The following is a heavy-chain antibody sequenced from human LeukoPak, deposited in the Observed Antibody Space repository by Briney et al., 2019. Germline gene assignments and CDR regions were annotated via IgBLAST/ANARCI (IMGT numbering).Heavy chain of an antibody. CDR1: GGSFSGYY. D-gene: IGHD2-21*01. CDR2: INHSGST. CDR3: ARRRVINLFNGGYCFDY. Sequence: SETLSLTCAVYGGSFSGYYWSWIRQPPGKGLEWIGEINHSGSTNYNPSLKSRVTISVDTSKNQFSLKLSSVTAADTAVYYCARRRVINLFNGGYCFDYWGQGTLVTVSS. V-gene: IGHV4-34*01. J-gene: IGHJ4*02.